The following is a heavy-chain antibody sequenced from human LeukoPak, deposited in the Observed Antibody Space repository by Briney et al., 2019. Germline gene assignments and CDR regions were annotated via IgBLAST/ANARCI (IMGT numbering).Heavy chain of an antibody. V-gene: IGHV1-2*02. CDR3: ARDYDILTGYYYFDY. CDR1: GYTFTSYG. J-gene: IGHJ4*02. Sequence: ASVKVSCKASGYTFTSYGISWVRQAPGQGLEWMGWINPNSGGTNYAQKFQGRVTMTRDTSISTAYMELSRLRSDDTAVYYCARDYDILTGYYYFDYWGQGTLVTVSS. D-gene: IGHD3-9*01. CDR2: INPNSGGT.